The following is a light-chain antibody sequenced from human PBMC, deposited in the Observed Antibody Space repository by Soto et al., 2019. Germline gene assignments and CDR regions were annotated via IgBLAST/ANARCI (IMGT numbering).Light chain of an antibody. CDR3: QTWDTGIRV. Sequence: QPVLTQSPSASASLGASVKLTCTLSSGHSRYVIAWHQQQPEKGPRFLMKLNSDGSHSKGDGIPDRFSGSSSGAERYLTISSLQSEDEAEYYCQTWDTGIRVFGGGTQLTVL. CDR1: SGHSRYV. CDR2: LNSDGSH. V-gene: IGLV4-69*01. J-gene: IGLJ3*02.